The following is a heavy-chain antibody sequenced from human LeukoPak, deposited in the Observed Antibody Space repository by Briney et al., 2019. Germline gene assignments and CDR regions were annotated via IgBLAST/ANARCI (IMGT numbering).Heavy chain of an antibody. D-gene: IGHD3-3*01. CDR2: ISGSGGST. Sequence: GGSLRLSCAASGFTFSSYAMSWVRQAPGKGLEWVSAISGSGGSTYYADSVKGRFTISRDNSKNTLYLQMNSLRAEDTAVYYCASPLTIFGVATGFDYWGQGTLVTVSS. CDR1: GFTFSSYA. J-gene: IGHJ4*02. CDR3: ASPLTIFGVATGFDY. V-gene: IGHV3-23*01.